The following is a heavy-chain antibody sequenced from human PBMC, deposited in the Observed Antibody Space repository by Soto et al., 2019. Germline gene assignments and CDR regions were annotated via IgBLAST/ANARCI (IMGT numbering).Heavy chain of an antibody. D-gene: IGHD2-2*02. CDR1: GFTFSTYS. CDR2: ISSGSTIM. CDR3: ATDRYCSTTTCYTEKNY. V-gene: IGHV3-48*02. J-gene: IGHJ4*02. Sequence: PGGSLRLSCAASGFTFSTYSLNWVRQAPGTGLEWVSYISSGSTIMYYADSVKGRFTISRDNAKNSLYLHMHSLRDADTAVYYCATDRYCSTTTCYTEKNYWGQGALVTVSS.